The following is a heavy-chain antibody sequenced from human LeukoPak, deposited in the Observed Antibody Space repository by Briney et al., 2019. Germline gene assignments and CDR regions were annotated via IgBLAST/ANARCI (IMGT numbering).Heavy chain of an antibody. V-gene: IGHV1-18*04. D-gene: IGHD2-2*01. CDR1: GYTFTSYG. Sequence: AAVKVSCKASGYTFTSYGISWVRQAPGQGLEWRGWISAYNGNTNYAQKLQGRVTMTTDTSTSTAYMELRSLRSDDTAVYYCARDGDIVVVPAATILAYWGQGTLVTVSS. CDR3: ARDGDIVVVPAATILAY. J-gene: IGHJ4*02. CDR2: ISAYNGNT.